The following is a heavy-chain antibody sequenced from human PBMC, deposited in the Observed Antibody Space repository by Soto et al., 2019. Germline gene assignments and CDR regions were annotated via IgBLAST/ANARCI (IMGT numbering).Heavy chain of an antibody. V-gene: IGHV4-59*08. J-gene: IGHJ2*01. CDR3: ARFKRYFVL. CDR2: IYYSAST. Sequence: QVQLQESGPGLVKPSETLSLTCTVSGGSISSYYWSWIRHPPGKGLEWIGYIYYSASTNYNPSLKRLVTLSIDTPENQFSLNVSSVTAADAAVYYCARFKRYFVLWGRGPLVTVSS. CDR1: GGSISSYY.